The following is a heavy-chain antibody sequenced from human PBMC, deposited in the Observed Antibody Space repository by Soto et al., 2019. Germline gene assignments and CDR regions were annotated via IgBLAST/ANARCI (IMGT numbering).Heavy chain of an antibody. CDR1: GFTFSSYD. CDR3: ARESLWFGELLDNWFDP. Sequence: QVQLVESGGGVVQPGRSLRLSCAASGFTFSSYDMQWVRQAPGKGLEWVAGIWYDGSNKYYADSVKGRFTISRDNSKNTLYLQMNSLRAEDTAVYYCARESLWFGELLDNWFDPWGQGTLVTVSS. V-gene: IGHV3-33*01. D-gene: IGHD3-10*01. CDR2: IWYDGSNK. J-gene: IGHJ5*02.